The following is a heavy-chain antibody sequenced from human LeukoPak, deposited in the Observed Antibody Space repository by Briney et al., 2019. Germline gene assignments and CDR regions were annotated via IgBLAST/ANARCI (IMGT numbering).Heavy chain of an antibody. CDR3: AKRIQSAMATGY. CDR2: ISGSGSST. D-gene: IGHD5-18*01. J-gene: IGHJ4*02. CDR1: GFTFSSYA. Sequence: TGGPLRLSCAASGFTFSSYAMSWVRQAPGKGLEWVSAISGSGSSTHYAYSVKGRFTFSRDNSKNTLYLQMNGLRAEDAAVYYCAKRIQSAMATGYWGQGTLVTVSS. V-gene: IGHV3-23*01.